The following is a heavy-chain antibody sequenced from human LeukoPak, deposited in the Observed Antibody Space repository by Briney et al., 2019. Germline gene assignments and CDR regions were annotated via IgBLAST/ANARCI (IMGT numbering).Heavy chain of an antibody. J-gene: IGHJ4*02. Sequence: GGSLRLSCAASGFIFSSYGMHWVRQAPGKGLEWVSYISSSTTNMYYADSVKGRFTISRDNAKNSLYLQMNSLRAEDTAVYYCAREYSSSSGRSFDYWGQGTLVTVSS. CDR2: ISSSTTNM. V-gene: IGHV3-48*01. D-gene: IGHD6-6*01. CDR3: AREYSSSSGRSFDY. CDR1: GFIFSSYG.